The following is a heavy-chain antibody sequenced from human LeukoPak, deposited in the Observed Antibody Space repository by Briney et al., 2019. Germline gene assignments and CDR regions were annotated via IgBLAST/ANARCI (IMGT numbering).Heavy chain of an antibody. J-gene: IGHJ4*02. Sequence: PSETLSLTCTVSGGSISSYYWSWIRQPPGKGLEWIGYIYYSGSTNYSPSLKSRVTISVDTSKNQFSLKLSSVTAADTAVYYCARGSSGWYFDYWGQGTLVTVSS. CDR1: GGSISSYY. CDR3: ARGSSGWYFDY. CDR2: IYYSGST. V-gene: IGHV4-59*01. D-gene: IGHD6-19*01.